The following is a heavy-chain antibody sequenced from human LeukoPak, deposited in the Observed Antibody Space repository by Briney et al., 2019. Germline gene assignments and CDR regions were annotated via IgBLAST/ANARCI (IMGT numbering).Heavy chain of an antibody. CDR2: ISYDGSNK. CDR3: ARVDGDTEGH. D-gene: IGHD4-17*01. Sequence: GGSLRLSCAASGFTFSSYAMHWVRQAPGKGLEWVAVISYDGSNKYYADSVKGRFTISRDNSKNTLYLQMNSLRAEDTAVYYCARVDGDTEGHWGQGTLVTVSS. J-gene: IGHJ4*02. CDR1: GFTFSSYA. V-gene: IGHV3-30-3*01.